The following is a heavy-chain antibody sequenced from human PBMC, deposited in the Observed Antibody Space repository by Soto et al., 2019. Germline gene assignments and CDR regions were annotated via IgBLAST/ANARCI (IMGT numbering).Heavy chain of an antibody. V-gene: IGHV4-59*11. Sequence: SETLSLTCTVSGGTISDHYLSWTRQPPGKGLEWIGYGLRHEFVGTNPSLTSRVTISVDTSKKQFSLRLNSVTAADTAVYYCVAGPDHAKSAYWGQGTLVTVSS. J-gene: IGHJ4*01. CDR1: GGTISDHY. CDR3: VAGPDHAKSAY. CDR2: GLRHEFV.